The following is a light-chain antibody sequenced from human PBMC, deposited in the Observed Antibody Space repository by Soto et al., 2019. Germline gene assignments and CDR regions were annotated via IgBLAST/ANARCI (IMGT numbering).Light chain of an antibody. CDR3: QQYGASPFT. V-gene: IGKV3-20*01. Sequence: IVLTQSPATLSLSPGKRATLSCRASQNISSYLIWYQQKPGQAPRLLIYGASTRATGIPDRFSATGSGTDFSLTISSVEPEDFAVYYCQQYGASPFTFGPGTRVEI. CDR1: QNISSY. CDR2: GAS. J-gene: IGKJ3*01.